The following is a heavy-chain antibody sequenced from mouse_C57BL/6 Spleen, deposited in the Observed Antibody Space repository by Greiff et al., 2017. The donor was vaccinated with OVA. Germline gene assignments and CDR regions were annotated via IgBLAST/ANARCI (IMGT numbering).Heavy chain of an antibody. CDR2: INPYNGGT. J-gene: IGHJ3*01. Sequence: VQLQQSGPVLVKPGASVKMSCKASGYTFTDYYMNWVKQSHGKSLEWIGVINPYNGGTSYNQKFKGKATLTVDKSSSTAYMELNSLTSEDSAVYYCARSHYGYYWTTPFAYWGQGTLVTVSA. D-gene: IGHD2-1*01. CDR3: ARSHYGYYWTTPFAY. CDR1: GYTFTDYY. V-gene: IGHV1-19*01.